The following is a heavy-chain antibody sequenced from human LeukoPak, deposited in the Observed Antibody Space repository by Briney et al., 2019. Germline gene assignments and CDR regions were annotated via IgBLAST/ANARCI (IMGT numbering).Heavy chain of an antibody. CDR2: INPSGGST. CDR1: GYTFTSYY. V-gene: IGHV1-46*01. J-gene: IGHJ3*02. Sequence: ASVKVSCKASGYTFTSYYMHWVRQAPGQGLEWMGIINPSGGSTSYAQKFQGRVTITRDTSTSTVYMELSSLRSEDTAVYYCARLYSSLLSAFDIWGQGTMVTVSS. D-gene: IGHD6-13*01. CDR3: ARLYSSLLSAFDI.